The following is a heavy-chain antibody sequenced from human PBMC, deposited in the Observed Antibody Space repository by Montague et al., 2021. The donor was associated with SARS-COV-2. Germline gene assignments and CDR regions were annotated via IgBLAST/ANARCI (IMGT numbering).Heavy chain of an antibody. CDR1: GGSFSGYY. Sequence: SETLSLTCAVYGGSFSGYYWNWIRQPPGKGLEWIGEINHGGSTNYNPSLKSRLTISADTSKNQFSLKLTSVAAAATAVYYCARLRDGVVPSPILGVGPYYSYYYMDVWGNGTTVTVSS. V-gene: IGHV4-34*01. CDR2: INHGGST. D-gene: IGHD3-10*01. J-gene: IGHJ6*03. CDR3: ARLRDGVVPSPILGVGPYYSYYYMDV.